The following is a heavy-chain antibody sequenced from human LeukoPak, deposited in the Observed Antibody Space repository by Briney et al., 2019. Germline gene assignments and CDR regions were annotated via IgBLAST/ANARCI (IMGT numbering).Heavy chain of an antibody. CDR2: IYYSGST. Sequence: PSETLSLTCTVSGGSISSYYWSWIRQPPGKGLEWIGSIYYSGSTYYNPSLKSRVTISVDTSKNQFSLKLSSVTAADTAVYYCARVPYNWNHRLDYWGQGTLVTVSS. V-gene: IGHV4-59*12. CDR1: GGSISSYY. CDR3: ARVPYNWNHRLDY. J-gene: IGHJ4*02. D-gene: IGHD1-14*01.